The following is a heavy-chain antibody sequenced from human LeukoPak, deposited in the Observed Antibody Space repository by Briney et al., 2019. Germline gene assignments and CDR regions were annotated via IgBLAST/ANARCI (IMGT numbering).Heavy chain of an antibody. CDR3: AKVQALGYCSSTSCYYFDY. Sequence: GGSLRLSCAASGFTFSSYAMSWVRQAPGKGLEWVSAISGRSGSTYYADSVKGRFTISRDNSKNTLYLQMNSLRAEDTAVYYCAKVQALGYCSSTSCYYFDYWGQGTLVAVSS. CDR1: GFTFSSYA. J-gene: IGHJ4*02. D-gene: IGHD2-2*01. V-gene: IGHV3-23*01. CDR2: ISGRSGST.